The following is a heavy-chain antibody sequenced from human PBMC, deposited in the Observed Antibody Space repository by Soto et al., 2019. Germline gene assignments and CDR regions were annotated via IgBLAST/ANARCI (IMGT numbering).Heavy chain of an antibody. J-gene: IGHJ4*02. D-gene: IGHD7-27*01. CDR3: ARDGDSTGDPGDY. V-gene: IGHV3-74*01. CDR1: GFTFSNHW. CDR2: IRNDGSST. Sequence: GGSLRLSCAASGFTFSNHWMHWVRQGPGKGLVWVSGIRNDGSSTGYADSVKGRFTISRDNAKNTLYLQMDSLRAEDTAVYYCARDGDSTGDPGDYWGLGTLVTVSS.